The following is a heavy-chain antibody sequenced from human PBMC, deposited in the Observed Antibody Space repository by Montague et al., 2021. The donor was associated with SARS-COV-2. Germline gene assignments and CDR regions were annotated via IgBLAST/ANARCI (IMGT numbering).Heavy chain of an antibody. V-gene: IGHV3-9*01. D-gene: IGHD5-18*01. Sequence: SLRLSCAASGFTFDRYAMHWVRQAPGRGLEWVSGIRWNSGGIVYADSVKGRFTISRDNARNSLYLQMNSLRVEDTALYYCAKLSSSYEPQDYWGQGTLVTVSS. CDR1: GFTFDRYA. CDR3: AKLSSSYEPQDY. J-gene: IGHJ4*02. CDR2: IRWNSGGI.